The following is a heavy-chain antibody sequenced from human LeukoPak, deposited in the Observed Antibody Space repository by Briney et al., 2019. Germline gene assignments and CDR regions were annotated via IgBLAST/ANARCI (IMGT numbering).Heavy chain of an antibody. CDR1: GDSVSSNSAA. D-gene: IGHD6-19*01. V-gene: IGHV6-1*01. Sequence: SQTLSLTCAISGDSVSSNSAAWNWIRQSPSRGLEWLGRTYYRSKWYTDYAVSVKSRITINSDTSKNQSPLQLNSVTPKDTAVYYCARGAVAHFDYWGQGTLVTVSS. CDR2: TYYRSKWYT. CDR3: ARGAVAHFDY. J-gene: IGHJ4*02.